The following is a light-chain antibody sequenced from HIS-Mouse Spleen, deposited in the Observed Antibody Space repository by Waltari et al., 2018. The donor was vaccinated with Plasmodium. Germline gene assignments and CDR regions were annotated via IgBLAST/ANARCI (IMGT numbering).Light chain of an antibody. J-gene: IGLJ3*02. CDR1: SSDVVSYNL. CDR3: CSYAGSSTWV. V-gene: IGLV2-23*01. CDR2: EGS. Sequence: QSALTQPASVSGSPGQSITISRTGTSSDVVSYNLVSWYQQHPGKAPKLMIYEGSKRPSGVSNRFSGSKSGNTASLTISGLQAEDEADYYCCSYAGSSTWVFGGGTKLTVL.